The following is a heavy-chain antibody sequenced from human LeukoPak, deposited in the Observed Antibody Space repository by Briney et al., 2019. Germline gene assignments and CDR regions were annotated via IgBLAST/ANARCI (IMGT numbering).Heavy chain of an antibody. CDR2: ISSGSSSI. J-gene: IGHJ4*02. D-gene: IGHD3-22*01. V-gene: IGHV3-48*02. CDR1: GFTFSSYG. CDR3: ARDRGSGYYSYYFDY. Sequence: GGSLRLSCVVSGFTFSSYGMNWVRQAPGKGLEWVSYISSGSSSIYYADSVKGRFTISRDNAKNSLYLQMNSLRDEDTAVYYCARDRGSGYYSYYFDYWGQGTLVTVSS.